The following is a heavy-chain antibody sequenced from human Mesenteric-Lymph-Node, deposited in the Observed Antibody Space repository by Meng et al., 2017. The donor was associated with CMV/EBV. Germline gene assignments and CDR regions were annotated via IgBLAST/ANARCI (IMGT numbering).Heavy chain of an antibody. CDR3: ARDDHSYWGHFDY. D-gene: IGHD7-27*01. CDR1: GYPFSSYG. J-gene: IGHJ4*02. CDR2: INTNTGNP. Sequence: CKASGYPFSSYGINWVRQAPGQGLEWMGWINTNTGNPTYAQGFTGRFVLSLDTSVRTAYLQISSLKAEDTAVYYCARDDHSYWGHFDYWGQGTLVTVSS. V-gene: IGHV7-4-1*02.